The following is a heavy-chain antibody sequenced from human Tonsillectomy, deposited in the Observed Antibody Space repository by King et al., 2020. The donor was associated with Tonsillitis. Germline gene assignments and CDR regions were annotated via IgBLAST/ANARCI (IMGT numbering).Heavy chain of an antibody. D-gene: IGHD6-19*01. V-gene: IGHV3-30*01. J-gene: IGHJ4*02. CDR1: GFPFSTYT. Sequence: VQLVESGGGVVQPGRSLRLSFAASGFPFSTYTMHLVRQAPGKGLEWVTMISYDGSSEFYADSVKGRITTSRDNSKNQLFLQMNSLRAEDTAVYYCARDPHSSGWSGVLGYFDYWGQGTVVTVSS. CDR3: ARDPHSSGWSGVLGYFDY. CDR2: ISYDGSSE.